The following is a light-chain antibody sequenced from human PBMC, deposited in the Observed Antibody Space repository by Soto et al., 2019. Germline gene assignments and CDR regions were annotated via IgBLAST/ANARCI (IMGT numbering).Light chain of an antibody. Sequence: EILLTQSPCTLSLSAGERATLSCRASQSVSSSYLAWYQQKPGHAPSLLIYGASSRATGIPDRFSGSGSGTVFTLTISRLEPEDSAVYYCQQYGSSGTFGQGTKVDIK. CDR3: QQYGSSGT. CDR1: QSVSSSY. CDR2: GAS. J-gene: IGKJ1*01. V-gene: IGKV3-20*01.